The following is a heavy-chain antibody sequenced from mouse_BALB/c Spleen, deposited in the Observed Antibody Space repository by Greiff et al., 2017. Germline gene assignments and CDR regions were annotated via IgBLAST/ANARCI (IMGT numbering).Heavy chain of an antibody. CDR1: GYSITSDYA. CDR2: ISYSGST. Sequence: VQLKESGPGLVKPSQSLSLTCTVTGYSITSDYAWNWIRQFPGNKLEWMGYISYSGSTSYNPSLKSRISITRYTSKNQFFLQLNSVTTEDTATYYCASGNYWDFDVWGAGTTVTVSS. D-gene: IGHD2-1*01. V-gene: IGHV3-2*02. J-gene: IGHJ1*01. CDR3: ASGNYWDFDV.